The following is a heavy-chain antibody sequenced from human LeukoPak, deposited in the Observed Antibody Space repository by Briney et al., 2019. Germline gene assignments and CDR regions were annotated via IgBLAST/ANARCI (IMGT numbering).Heavy chain of an antibody. CDR1: GFTFDDYG. V-gene: IGHV3-20*04. CDR2: INWNGGST. D-gene: IGHD6-19*01. CDR3: ARGTSSGWYDGGDY. Sequence: GGSLTLSCAASGFTFDDYGMSWVRQAPGKGLEWVSGINWNGGSTGYADSVKGRFTISRDNAKNSLYLQMNSLRAEDTALYYCARGTSSGWYDGGDYWGQGTLVTVSS. J-gene: IGHJ4*02.